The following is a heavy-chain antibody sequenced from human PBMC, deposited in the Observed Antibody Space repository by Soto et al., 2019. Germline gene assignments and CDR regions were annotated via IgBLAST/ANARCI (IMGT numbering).Heavy chain of an antibody. J-gene: IGHJ4*02. CDR3: ARGQVRLRYFDSQIDY. CDR2: IIPIFGTA. D-gene: IGHD3-9*01. Sequence: SVKVSCKASGGTFSSYAISWVRQAPGQGLEWMGGIIPIFGTANYAQKFQGRVTITADESTSTAYMELSSLRSEDTAVYYCARGQVRLRYFDSQIDYWGQGTLVTVSS. V-gene: IGHV1-69*13. CDR1: GGTFSSYA.